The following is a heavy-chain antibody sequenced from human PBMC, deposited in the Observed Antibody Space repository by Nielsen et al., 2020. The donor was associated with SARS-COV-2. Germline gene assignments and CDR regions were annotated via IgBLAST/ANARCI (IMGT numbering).Heavy chain of an antibody. CDR3: ATPYSSGDQYYYYFYMDV. V-gene: IGHV7-4-1*02. CDR2: INTNTGNP. J-gene: IGHJ6*03. D-gene: IGHD4-11*01. CDR1: GYTFTNYA. Sequence: ASVQVSCKASGYTFTNYAMNWVRQAPGQGLEWMGWINTNTGNPTYAQGFTGRFVFSLDTSVSTAYLQISSLKAEDTAVYYCATPYSSGDQYYYYFYMDVWGKGTTVTVSS.